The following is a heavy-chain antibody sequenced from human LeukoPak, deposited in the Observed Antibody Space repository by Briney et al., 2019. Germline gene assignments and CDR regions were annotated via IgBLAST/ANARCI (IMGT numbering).Heavy chain of an antibody. D-gene: IGHD2-21*02. CDR3: ARWTTCGGDCHILDY. Sequence: GGSLRLSCATSGFTFSSYAMSWVRQAPGKGLEWVSVISGSGGSTYYADSVKGRFTISRDNSKNTLYLQMNSLRAEDTAVYYCARWTTCGGDCHILDYWGQGILVTVSS. V-gene: IGHV3-23*01. CDR1: GFTFSSYA. J-gene: IGHJ4*02. CDR2: ISGSGGST.